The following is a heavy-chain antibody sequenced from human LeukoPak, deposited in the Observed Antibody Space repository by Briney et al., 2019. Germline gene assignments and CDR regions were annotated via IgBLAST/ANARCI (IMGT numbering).Heavy chain of an antibody. Sequence: SETLSLTCTVSGGSISSGGYYWSWIRQPPGKGLEWIGYIYHSGSTYYNPSLKSRVTISVDRSKNQFSLKLSSVTAADTAVYYCARGAVRPRHYFDYWGQGTLVTVSS. V-gene: IGHV4-30-2*01. J-gene: IGHJ4*02. CDR2: IYHSGST. D-gene: IGHD6-6*01. CDR1: GGSISSGGYY. CDR3: ARGAVRPRHYFDY.